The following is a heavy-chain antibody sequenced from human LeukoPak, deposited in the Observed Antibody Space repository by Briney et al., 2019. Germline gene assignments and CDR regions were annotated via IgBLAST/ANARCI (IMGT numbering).Heavy chain of an antibody. J-gene: IGHJ5*02. D-gene: IGHD3-3*01. V-gene: IGHV3-21*01. CDR2: ISADSSHI. CDR3: ARDGYQVPTIFGTFDP. Sequence: GGSLGLSCAASGFTFSNSAMNWVRQAPGKGLEWVSLISADSSHIYYADSVKGRFTISRDNAKNSLFLQMNSLRAEDTAVYYCARDGYQVPTIFGTFDPWGQGTLVTVSS. CDR1: GFTFSNSA.